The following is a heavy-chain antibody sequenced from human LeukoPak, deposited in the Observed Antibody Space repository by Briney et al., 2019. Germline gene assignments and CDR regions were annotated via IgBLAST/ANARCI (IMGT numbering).Heavy chain of an antibody. Sequence: GGSLRLSCVASGFTFSSYSMNWVRQAPGKGLEWVSYISSSSSTIYYADSVKGRFTISRDNAKNSLYLQMNSLRAEDTAVYYCARVRTHGGFDYWGQGTLVTVSS. CDR2: ISSSSSTI. V-gene: IGHV3-48*01. CDR1: GFTFSSYS. J-gene: IGHJ4*02. CDR3: ARVRTHGGFDY. D-gene: IGHD3-16*01.